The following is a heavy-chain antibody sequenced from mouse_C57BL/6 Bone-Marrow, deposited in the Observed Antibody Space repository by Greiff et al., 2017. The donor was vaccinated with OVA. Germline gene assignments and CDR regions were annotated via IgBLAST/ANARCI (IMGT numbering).Heavy chain of an antibody. CDR1: GYTFTSYW. CDR3: ARYDYDVGFAY. Sequence: QVQLKESGAELVKPGASVKMSCKASGYTFTSYWITWVKQRPGQGLEWIGDIYPGSGSTNYNEKFKSKATLTVDTSSSTAYMQLSSLTSEDSAVYYCARYDYDVGFAYWGQGTLVTVSA. D-gene: IGHD2-4*01. CDR2: IYPGSGST. V-gene: IGHV1-55*01. J-gene: IGHJ3*01.